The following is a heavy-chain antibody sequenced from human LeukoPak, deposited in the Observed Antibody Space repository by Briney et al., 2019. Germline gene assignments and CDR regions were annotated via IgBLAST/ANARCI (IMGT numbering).Heavy chain of an antibody. CDR1: GGTFSSYA. CDR3: ARGEGSGSYYHVGSYYYYMDV. Sequence: SVKVSCKASGGTFSSYAISWVRQAPGQGLEWMGGIIPIFGTANYAQKFQGRVTITADESTSTAYMELSSLRSEDTAVYYCARGEGSGSYYHVGSYYYYMDVWGKGTTVTISS. D-gene: IGHD3-10*01. CDR2: IIPIFGTA. V-gene: IGHV1-69*13. J-gene: IGHJ6*03.